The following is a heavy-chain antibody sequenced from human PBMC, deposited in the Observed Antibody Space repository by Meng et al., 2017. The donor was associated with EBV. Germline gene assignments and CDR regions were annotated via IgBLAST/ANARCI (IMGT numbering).Heavy chain of an antibody. CDR1: GGTFSSYA. Sequence: QGQSVQSGGAVKWPGSSVKVSCKASGGTFSSYAISWVRQAPGQGLEWMGGIIPIFGTANYAQKFQGRVTITADKSTSTAYMELSSLRSEDTAVYYCARVATYDYIWGSYRYNYFDYWGQGTLVTVSS. CDR2: IIPIFGTA. V-gene: IGHV1-69*06. D-gene: IGHD3-16*02. J-gene: IGHJ4*02. CDR3: ARVATYDYIWGSYRYNYFDY.